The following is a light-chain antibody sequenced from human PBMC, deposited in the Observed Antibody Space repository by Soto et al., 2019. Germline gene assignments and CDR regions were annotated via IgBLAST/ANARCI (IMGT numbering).Light chain of an antibody. V-gene: IGKV1-39*01. CDR3: QQYCSFPRT. CDR2: DAS. Sequence: DIQMTQSPSSLSASVGDRVTITCRASQSIGTNLNWYHQKPGKAPNLLIYDASSLQSGVPSRFSGSGSGTDFTLTISSLQPEDFATYFCQQYCSFPRTFGQGTKLEIK. CDR1: QSIGTN. J-gene: IGKJ2*01.